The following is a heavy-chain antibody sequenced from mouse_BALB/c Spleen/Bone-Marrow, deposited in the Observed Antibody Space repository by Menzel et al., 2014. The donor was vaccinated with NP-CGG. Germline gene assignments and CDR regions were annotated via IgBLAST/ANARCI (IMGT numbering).Heavy chain of an antibody. CDR3: ARYYYGSSLFAY. D-gene: IGHD1-1*01. J-gene: IGHJ3*01. V-gene: IGHV14-3*02. CDR2: IDPANGNT. Sequence: VQLQQPGAELVNPGAPVKLSCTASGFNTKDTYMHWVKQRPEQGPEWIGRIDPANGNTKYDPKFQGKATITADTSTNTAYLQLSSLTSEDAADYYWARYYYGSSLFAYWGQGTLVTVSA. CDR1: GFNTKDTY.